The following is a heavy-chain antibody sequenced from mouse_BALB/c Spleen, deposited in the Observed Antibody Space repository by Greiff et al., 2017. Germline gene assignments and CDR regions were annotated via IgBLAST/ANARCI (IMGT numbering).Heavy chain of an antibody. J-gene: IGHJ2*01. D-gene: IGHD2-10*02. CDR3: ARLKYGNYDY. CDR1: GYSITSDYA. CDR2: ISYSGST. Sequence: EVQLQESGPGLVKPSQSLSLTCTVTGYSITSDYAWNWIRQFPGNKLEWMGYISYSGSTSYNPSLKSRISITRDTSKNQFFLQLNSVTTEDTATYYCARLKYGNYDYWGQGTTLTVSS. V-gene: IGHV3-2*02.